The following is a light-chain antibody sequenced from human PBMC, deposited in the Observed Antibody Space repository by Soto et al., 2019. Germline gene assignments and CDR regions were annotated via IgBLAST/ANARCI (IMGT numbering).Light chain of an antibody. CDR1: SSNIGDNY. J-gene: IGLJ3*02. CDR3: GTLDKGLSVVV. CDR2: DNH. Sequence: QSVLTQPPSVSAAPGQTVTISCSGSSSNIGDNYVSWYQQFSGTVPKLLIYDNHKRPSGIPDRFSGSKSGTSATLGITGLQTGDEADYYCGTLDKGLSVVVFGGGTKLSVL. V-gene: IGLV1-51*01.